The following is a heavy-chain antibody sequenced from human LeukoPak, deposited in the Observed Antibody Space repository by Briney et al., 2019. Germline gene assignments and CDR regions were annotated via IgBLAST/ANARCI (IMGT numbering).Heavy chain of an antibody. D-gene: IGHD2/OR15-2a*01. CDR3: ARGTFKDGLDV. J-gene: IGHJ6*02. CDR2: IYYSGST. V-gene: IGHV4-59*12. Sequence: SETLSLTCTVAGGSISSYHWSWIRQPPGKGLEWIGYIYYSGSTNYNPSLKSRVTLSVDTSKNQFSLKLTSVAAADTAVYYCARGTFKDGLDVWGQGTTVTVSS. CDR1: GGSISSYH.